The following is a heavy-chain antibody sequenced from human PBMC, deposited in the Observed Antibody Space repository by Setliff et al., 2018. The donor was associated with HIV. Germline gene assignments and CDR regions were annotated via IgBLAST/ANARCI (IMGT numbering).Heavy chain of an antibody. CDR1: GGSISSGGYY. Sequence: SETLSLTCTVSGGSISSGGYYWNWIRQYPVKGLEWFGHIYYNGRTLFNPALGTRLNMSVDTSENQFSLHLNAVTAADTAVYYCVRERRRSPLSYGLDVWGQGTTVTVSS. J-gene: IGHJ6*02. CDR3: VRERRRSPLSYGLDV. V-gene: IGHV4-31*03. CDR2: IYYNGRT.